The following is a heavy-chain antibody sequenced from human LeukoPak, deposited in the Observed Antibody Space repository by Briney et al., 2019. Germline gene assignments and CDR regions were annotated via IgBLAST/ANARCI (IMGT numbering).Heavy chain of an antibody. CDR2: ISSSSSYI. V-gene: IGHV3-21*01. D-gene: IGHD2-15*01. CDR3: ARDHHSNHYFDY. J-gene: IGHJ4*02. Sequence: GGSLRLSCAASGFTFSSYSMNWVRQAPGKGLEWVSSISSSSSYIYYADSVKGRFTISRDNAKNSLYLQMNSLRAEDTAVHYCARDHHSNHYFDYWGQGTLVTVSS. CDR1: GFTFSSYS.